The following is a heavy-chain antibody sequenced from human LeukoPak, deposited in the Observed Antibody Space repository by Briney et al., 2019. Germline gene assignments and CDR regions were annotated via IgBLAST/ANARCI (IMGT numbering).Heavy chain of an antibody. V-gene: IGHV3-23*01. CDR1: GFTFSSYA. D-gene: IGHD3-10*01. CDR2: ISGSAGGT. J-gene: IGHJ4*02. Sequence: PGGSLRLSCAASGFTFSSYAMSWVRQAPGKGLEWVSGISGSAGGTYYADSVKGRFTISRDNAKNSLYLQMNSLRAEDTAVYYCARDLHYYGSGSFDYWGQGTLVTVSS. CDR3: ARDLHYYGSGSFDY.